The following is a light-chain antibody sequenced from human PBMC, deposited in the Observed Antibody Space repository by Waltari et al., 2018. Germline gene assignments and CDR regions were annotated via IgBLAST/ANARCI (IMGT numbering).Light chain of an antibody. CDR3: QYSACSPPST. J-gene: IGKJ2*02. CDR2: GAG. Sequence: VLTQSPDTLPLSPGESVTLSCSARQSVSITYLAWYQQKLGQAPRLLIYGAGNRAASIPDRFSGSGYGAVVTLNISRLEPEDFAVYFCQYSACSPPSTFGQGTKLEIK. V-gene: IGKV3-20*01. CDR1: QSVSITY.